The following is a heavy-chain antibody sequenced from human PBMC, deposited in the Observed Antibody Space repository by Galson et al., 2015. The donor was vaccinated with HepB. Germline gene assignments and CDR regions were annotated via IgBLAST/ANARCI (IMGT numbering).Heavy chain of an antibody. CDR2: INWNGGTT. Sequence: SLRLSCAASGFSFDDSGMDWVRHAPGKGLEWVSHINWNGGTTGYADSVKGRFTISRDNAKKSLYLQMNSLRAEDTALYYCARVLVVVAGTGHDAFDIWGQGTMVTVSS. V-gene: IGHV3-20*04. J-gene: IGHJ3*02. D-gene: IGHD6-19*01. CDR1: GFSFDDSG. CDR3: ARVLVVVAGTGHDAFDI.